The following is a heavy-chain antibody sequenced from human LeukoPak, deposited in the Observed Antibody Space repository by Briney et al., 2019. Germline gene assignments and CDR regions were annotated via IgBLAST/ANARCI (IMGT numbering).Heavy chain of an antibody. V-gene: IGHV3-21*01. CDR2: ISSSSGYI. J-gene: IGHJ6*02. CDR3: ARGPHYDFWSGYYNWGYYDGMDV. Sequence: GGSLRLSCAASGFTFSSYSMNWVRQAPGKGLEWVSSISSSSGYIYYEDSVKGRFTISRDNAKNSLYLQMNSLRDEDTAVYYCARGPHYDFWSGYYNWGYYDGMDVWGQGTTVTVSS. CDR1: GFTFSSYS. D-gene: IGHD3-3*01.